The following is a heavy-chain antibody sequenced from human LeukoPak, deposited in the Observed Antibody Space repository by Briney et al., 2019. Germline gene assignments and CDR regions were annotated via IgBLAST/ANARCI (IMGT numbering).Heavy chain of an antibody. D-gene: IGHD6-19*01. CDR2: ISYDGSNK. CDR3: AKERWLALES. J-gene: IGHJ5*02. Sequence: PGRSLRLSCAASGFTLSSYGMHWVRQAPGKGLEWVAVISYDGSNKYYADSVKGRFTISRDNSKNTLYLQMNSLRAEDTAVYYCAKERWLALESWGQGTLVTVSS. CDR1: GFTLSSYG. V-gene: IGHV3-30*18.